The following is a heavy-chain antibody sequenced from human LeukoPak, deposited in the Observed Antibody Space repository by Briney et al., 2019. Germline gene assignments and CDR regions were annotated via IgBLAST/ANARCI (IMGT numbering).Heavy chain of an antibody. CDR1: GVSINTCCYY. CDR2: IYYSGST. D-gene: IGHD4-17*01. CDR3: ARDRGLGYGEMDYFDY. V-gene: IGHV4-61*01. J-gene: IGHJ4*02. Sequence: PSETLSLTCAISGVSINTCCYYWSWIRQPPGKGLEWIGYIYYSGSTNYNPSLKSRVTISVDTSKNQFSLKLSSVTAADTAVYYCARDRGLGYGEMDYFDYWGQGTLVTVSS.